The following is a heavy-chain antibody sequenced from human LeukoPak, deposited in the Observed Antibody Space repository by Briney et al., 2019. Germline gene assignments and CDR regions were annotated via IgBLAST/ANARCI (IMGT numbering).Heavy chain of an antibody. CDR3: ARAKRYGSGWYSSFYFDY. V-gene: IGHV4-34*01. J-gene: IGHJ4*02. CDR2: INHSGST. CDR1: GGSFSGDY. D-gene: IGHD6-19*01. Sequence: SETLSLTCAVYGGSFSGDYWSWIRQPQGKGLEWIGEINHSGSTNYNPSLKSRVTISVDTSKNQFSLKLSSVTAADTAVYYCARAKRYGSGWYSSFYFDYWGQGTLVTVSS.